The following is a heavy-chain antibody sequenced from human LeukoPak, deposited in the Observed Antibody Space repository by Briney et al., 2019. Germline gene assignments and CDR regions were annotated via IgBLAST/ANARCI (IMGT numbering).Heavy chain of an antibody. CDR3: ARGAARLTRDDAFDI. J-gene: IGHJ3*02. CDR2: ISYGGQNT. CDR1: GFTFSDHA. D-gene: IGHD1-26*01. Sequence: PGGSLRLSCAASGFTFSDHAMNWVRQAPGKGLEWVTGISYGGQNTFYADSVKGRFTISRDNLRNALNLALNSLRAEDTAVYYCARGAARLTRDDAFDIWGQGTMVTVSS. V-gene: IGHV3-23*01.